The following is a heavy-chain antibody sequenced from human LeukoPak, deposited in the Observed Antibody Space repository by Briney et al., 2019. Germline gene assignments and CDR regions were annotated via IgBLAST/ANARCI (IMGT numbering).Heavy chain of an antibody. Sequence: SETLSLTCTVSGGSISSSSYYWGWIRQPPGKGLEWIETINYSGDTYCNPSLKSRVTISVDSSKNQFSLKLSSVTAADTAMYYCVRLQAVTGNFDYWGQGALVTVSS. J-gene: IGHJ4*02. V-gene: IGHV4-39*07. D-gene: IGHD1-20*01. CDR2: INYSGDT. CDR1: GGSISSSSYY. CDR3: VRLQAVTGNFDY.